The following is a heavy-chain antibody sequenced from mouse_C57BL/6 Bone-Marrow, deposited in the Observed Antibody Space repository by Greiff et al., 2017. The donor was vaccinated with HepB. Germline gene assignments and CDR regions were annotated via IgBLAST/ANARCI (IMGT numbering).Heavy chain of an antibody. CDR2: IDPSDSYT. Sequence: QVQLKQPGAELVRPGTSVKLSCKASGYTFTSYWMHWVKQRPGQGLEWIGVIDPSDSYTNYNQKFKGKATLTVDTSSSTAYMQLSSLTSEDSAVYYCARFNYWGQGTLVTVSA. V-gene: IGHV1-59*01. CDR1: GYTFTSYW. J-gene: IGHJ3*01. CDR3: ARFNY.